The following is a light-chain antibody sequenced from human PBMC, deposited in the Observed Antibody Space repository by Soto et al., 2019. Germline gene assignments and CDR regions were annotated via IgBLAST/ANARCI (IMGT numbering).Light chain of an antibody. CDR3: QEYGPSRT. V-gene: IGKV3-11*01. CDR2: DAS. J-gene: IGKJ1*01. Sequence: VLSQSPATLSFSPGERATLSCRASQSVSSYLAWYQQKPGQAPRLLIYDASNRATGIPARFSGSGSGTDFTLTISRLEPEDFAVYYCQEYGPSRTFGQGTKVDIK. CDR1: QSVSSY.